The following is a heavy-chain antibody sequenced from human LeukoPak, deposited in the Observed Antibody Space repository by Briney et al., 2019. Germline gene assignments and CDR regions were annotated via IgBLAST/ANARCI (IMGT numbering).Heavy chain of an antibody. V-gene: IGHV4-61*01. D-gene: IGHD7-27*01. CDR2: IYYTGT. J-gene: IGHJ4*02. CDR3: ASRKLGNDY. CDR1: GYSISSGYY. Sequence: SETLSLTCTVSGYSISSGYYWGWIRQSPGKGLEWIGYIYYTGTSYNPSLKSRVTISADTSKNQFSLNLSSVTAADTAVYYCASRKLGNDYWGQGTLVTVSS.